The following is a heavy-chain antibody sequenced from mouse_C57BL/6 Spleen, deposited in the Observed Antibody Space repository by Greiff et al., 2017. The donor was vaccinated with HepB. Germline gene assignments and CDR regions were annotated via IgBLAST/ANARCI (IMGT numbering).Heavy chain of an antibody. J-gene: IGHJ4*01. Sequence: EVHLVESGGDLVKPGGSLKLSCAASGFTFSSYGMSWVRQTPDKRLEWVATISSGGSYTYYPDSVKGRFTISRDNAKNTLYLQMSSLKSEDTAMYYCASSYYSNYYAMDYWGQGTSVTVSS. V-gene: IGHV5-6*01. D-gene: IGHD2-5*01. CDR3: ASSYYSNYYAMDY. CDR2: ISSGGSYT. CDR1: GFTFSSYG.